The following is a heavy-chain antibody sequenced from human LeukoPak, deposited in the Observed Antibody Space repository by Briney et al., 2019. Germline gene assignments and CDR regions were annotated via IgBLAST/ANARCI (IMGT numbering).Heavy chain of an antibody. Sequence: GGSLRLSCAASGFTFSNYDMRWVRQAPGKGLEWVSTISGGGITKYYADSAKGRFTISRDNSKNKMLLQMNSLRADDTAVYYCPRQSYASGWNPFACSGQGILVTPPS. CDR1: GFTFSNYD. D-gene: IGHD6-19*01. V-gene: IGHV3-23*01. CDR3: PRQSYASGWNPFAC. CDR2: ISGGGITK. J-gene: IGHJ4*02.